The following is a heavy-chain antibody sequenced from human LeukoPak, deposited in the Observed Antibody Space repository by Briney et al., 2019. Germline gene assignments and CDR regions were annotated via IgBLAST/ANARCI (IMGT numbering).Heavy chain of an antibody. V-gene: IGHV3-11*04. CDR2: IDTSGSYI. Sequence: GGSLRLSCAASGFTFSDHYMDWVRQAPGKGLEWVSFIDTSGSYIYYGDSLKGRVTISRDNAKNSLYLQMNGLRAEDTAVYYCARGRSITLLRGVAMSDGFDIWGQGAMVTVSS. CDR3: ARGRSITLLRGVAMSDGFDI. CDR1: GFTFSDHY. J-gene: IGHJ3*02. D-gene: IGHD3-10*01.